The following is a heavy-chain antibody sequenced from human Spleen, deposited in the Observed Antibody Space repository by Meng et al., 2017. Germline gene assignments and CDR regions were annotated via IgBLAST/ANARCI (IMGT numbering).Heavy chain of an antibody. CDR2: INHSGST. CDR3: ARGPTTMAHDFDY. V-gene: IGHV4-34*01. J-gene: IGHJ4*02. CDR1: VWSFSDFY. D-gene: IGHD4-11*01. Sequence: LQRGGAELLDPSDALSLTGVVSVWSFSDFYWSWIRPPPGKGLEWIGEINHSGSTNYNTSLGSRATISVDTSQNNLSLKLSSVTAADSAVYYCARGPTTMAHDFDYWGQGTLVTVSS.